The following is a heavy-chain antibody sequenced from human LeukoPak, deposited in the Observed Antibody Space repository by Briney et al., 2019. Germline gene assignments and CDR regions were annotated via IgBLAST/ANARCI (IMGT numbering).Heavy chain of an antibody. J-gene: IGHJ4*02. D-gene: IGHD3-10*01. V-gene: IGHV5-51*01. CDR3: AREGRQFGESTLGFDY. Sequence: GESLKISCKGSGYSFTSYWIGWVRQMPGKGLEWMGIIYPGDSDTRYSPSFQGQVTISADKSISTAYLQWSSLKASDTAMYYCAREGRQFGESTLGFDYWGQGTLVTVSS. CDR1: GYSFTSYW. CDR2: IYPGDSDT.